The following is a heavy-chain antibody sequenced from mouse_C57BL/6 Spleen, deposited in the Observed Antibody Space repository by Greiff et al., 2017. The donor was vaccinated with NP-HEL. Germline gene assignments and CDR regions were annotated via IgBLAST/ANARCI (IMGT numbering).Heavy chain of an antibody. CDR1: GYTFTSYD. CDR3: ARPMYYYGSSYDYAMDY. J-gene: IGHJ4*01. V-gene: IGHV1-85*01. Sequence: VKLQESGPELVKPGASVKLSCKASGYTFTSYDINWVKQRPGQGLEWIGWIYPRDGSTKYNEKFKGKATLTVDTSSSTAYMELHSLTSEDSAVYFCARPMYYYGSSYDYAMDYWGQGTSVTVSS. D-gene: IGHD1-1*01. CDR2: IYPRDGST.